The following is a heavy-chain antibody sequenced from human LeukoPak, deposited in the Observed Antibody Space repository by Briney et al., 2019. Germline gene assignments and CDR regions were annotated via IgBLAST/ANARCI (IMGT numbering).Heavy chain of an antibody. V-gene: IGHV4-4*09. CDR2: IYSSGST. CDR3: ARPMVRGVNDALDI. Sequence: SETLSLTCTISGASISDYCWSWIRQSPGKGLEWIGYIYSSGSTNYNPSLKSRVTISVDTSKNQFSLKLSSVTAADTAVYFCARPMVRGVNDALDIWGQGTMVTVSS. CDR1: GASISDYC. D-gene: IGHD3-10*01. J-gene: IGHJ3*02.